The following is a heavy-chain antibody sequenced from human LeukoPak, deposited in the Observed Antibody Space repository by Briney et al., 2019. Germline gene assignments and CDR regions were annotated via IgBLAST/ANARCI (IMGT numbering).Heavy chain of an antibody. CDR1: GFTFSTYG. Sequence: PGGSLRLSCAASGFTFSTYGMHWVRQAPGKGLEWVALISYDGSKEYYGDSVKGRFTISRDNSKNTLHLQMNSLRAEDMAVYYCAKDGPMEVLTDYLPENWGQGTLVTVSS. CDR2: ISYDGSKE. J-gene: IGHJ4*02. V-gene: IGHV3-30*18. D-gene: IGHD3-9*01. CDR3: AKDGPMEVLTDYLPEN.